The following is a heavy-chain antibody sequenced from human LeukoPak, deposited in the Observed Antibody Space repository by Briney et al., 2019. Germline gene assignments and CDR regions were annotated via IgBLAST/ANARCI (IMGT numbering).Heavy chain of an antibody. D-gene: IGHD4-17*01. CDR2: IYHSGST. J-gene: IGHJ6*02. V-gene: IGHV4-34*01. CDR3: ARDHSNYGDFLDALYYYYGMDV. CDR1: GFTFSDYY. Sequence: PGGSLRLSCAASGFTFSDYYMSWIRQAPGKGLEWIGEIYHSGSTYYNPSLKSRVTISVDRSKNQFSLKLSSVTAADTAVYYCARDHSNYGDFLDALYYYYGMDVWGQGTTVTVSS.